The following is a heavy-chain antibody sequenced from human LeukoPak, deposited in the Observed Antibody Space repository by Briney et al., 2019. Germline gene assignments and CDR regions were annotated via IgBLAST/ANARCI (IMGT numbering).Heavy chain of an antibody. Sequence: SQTLSLSCAISGDSVSTGGVGWGCVRQSPWRGIEWLVTTYYTSKWNTDYAVSVKSRIVVNPETSKNQFSLQLNSVTSEDTAVYYCARWRASAFDVWGQGTMVTVSS. V-gene: IGHV6-1*01. J-gene: IGHJ3*01. CDR3: ARWRASAFDV. CDR2: TYYTSKWNT. CDR1: GDSVSTGGVG. D-gene: IGHD6-25*01.